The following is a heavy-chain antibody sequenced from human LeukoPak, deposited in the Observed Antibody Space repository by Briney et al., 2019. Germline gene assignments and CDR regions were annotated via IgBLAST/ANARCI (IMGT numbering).Heavy chain of an antibody. CDR2: INPNSGGT. J-gene: IGHJ6*02. CDR3: ARSYYGDYTAYYYYYGMDV. Sequence: ASVKVSCKASGYTFTGYYMHWVRQAPGQGLEWKGWINPNSGGTNYAQKFQGRVTMTRDTSISTAYMELSRLRSDDTAVYYCARSYYGDYTAYYYYYGMDVWGQGTAVTVSS. D-gene: IGHD4-17*01. V-gene: IGHV1-2*02. CDR1: GYTFTGYY.